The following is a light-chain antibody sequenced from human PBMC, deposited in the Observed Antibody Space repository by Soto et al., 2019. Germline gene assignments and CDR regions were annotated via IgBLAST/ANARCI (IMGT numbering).Light chain of an antibody. CDR2: GTS. J-gene: IGKJ1*01. CDR3: QHYDYSRT. CDR1: ENIAGTL. Sequence: IVLTQSPGTVSLSPGERATLSCRASENIAGTLLAWYKQRPGQPPTLLIYGTSGKATGIPDRFSGSGSGTDFTLTISRLEPEDFAVYYCQHYDYSRTFGPWTTVEIK. V-gene: IGKV3-20*01.